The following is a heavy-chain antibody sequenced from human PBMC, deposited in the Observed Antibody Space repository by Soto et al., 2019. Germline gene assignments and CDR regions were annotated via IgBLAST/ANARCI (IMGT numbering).Heavy chain of an antibody. Sequence: PGESLKISCKGSVYRFATYWIGWVRQMPGTGKGLEWMGIVYPGDSDTRYRPSFQGQVTISADKSISTAYLQWNSLKASDTGIYYCIISNTLYSGFESWGQGTLVTVSS. D-gene: IGHD3-16*01. V-gene: IGHV5-51*01. CDR1: VYRFATYW. CDR2: VYPGDSDT. J-gene: IGHJ4*02. CDR3: IISNTLYSGFES.